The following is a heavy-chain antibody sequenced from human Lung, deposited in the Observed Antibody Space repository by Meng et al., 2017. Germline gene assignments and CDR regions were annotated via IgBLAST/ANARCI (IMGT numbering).Heavy chain of an antibody. CDR2: IIDSGST. J-gene: IGHJ4*02. CDR3: VRRTYSSGWYFDY. V-gene: IGHV4-34*12. Sequence: VQLQRCAGGLLKPAHTLSPTCASYGGSLSGYYWSWIRQPPGKGLEWIGEIIDSGSTNYNSSLKSRVTTSVDTSKNQFSLRVTAVTAADRAVYYCVRRTYSSGWYFDYWGQGTLVTVSS. CDR1: GGSLSGYY. D-gene: IGHD6-19*01.